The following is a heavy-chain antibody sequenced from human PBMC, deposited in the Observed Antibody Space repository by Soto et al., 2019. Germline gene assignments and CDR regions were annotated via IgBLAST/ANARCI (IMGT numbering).Heavy chain of an antibody. CDR3: ASIPVWGSNWYSYYFDY. CDR2: IYYSGST. D-gene: IGHD6-13*01. Sequence: PSETLSLTCTVSGRSISSSSYYWGWIRQPPGKGLEWIGSIYYSGSTYYNPSLKSRVTISVDTSKNQFSLKLSSVTAADTAVYYCASIPVWGSNWYSYYFDYWGQGTLVTVSS. J-gene: IGHJ4*02. V-gene: IGHV4-39*01. CDR1: GRSISSSSYY.